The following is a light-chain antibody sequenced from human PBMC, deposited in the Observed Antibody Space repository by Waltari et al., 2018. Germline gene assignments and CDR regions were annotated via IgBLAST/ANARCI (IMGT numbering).Light chain of an antibody. CDR1: RSDVGAYDY. V-gene: IGLV2-11*01. Sequence: QSALTQPRSVSGSPGQSVTISCTGTRSDVGAYDYVSWYQQRPGKAPKLIIYDVTERPSGFTDRFSRSKSDNKASLTISGLQADDEADYYCCSYAGRYTNYVFGSGTKVTVL. CDR2: DVT. J-gene: IGLJ1*01. CDR3: CSYAGRYTNYV.